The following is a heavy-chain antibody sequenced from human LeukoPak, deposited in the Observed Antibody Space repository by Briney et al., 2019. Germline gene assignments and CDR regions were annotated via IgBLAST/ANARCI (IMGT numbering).Heavy chain of an antibody. CDR1: GGSIRSYY. Sequence: PSETPSLTCTVSGGSIRSYYWSWIRQPPGKGLEWIGHIYYSGSTNYNPSLKSRVTISEDTSKNQFSLKLSSVTAADTAVYYCARQEYYYDSSGPWGDAFDNWGQGTMVTVSS. CDR3: ARQEYYYDSSGPWGDAFDN. CDR2: IYYSGST. D-gene: IGHD3-22*01. J-gene: IGHJ3*02. V-gene: IGHV4-59*08.